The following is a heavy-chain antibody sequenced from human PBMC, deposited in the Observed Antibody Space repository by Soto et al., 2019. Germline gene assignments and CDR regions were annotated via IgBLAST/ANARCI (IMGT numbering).Heavy chain of an antibody. CDR2: ISYDGSNK. V-gene: IGHV3-30*18. J-gene: IGHJ4*02. CDR1: GFTFSSYG. D-gene: IGHD3-16*01. Sequence: GGSLRLSCAASGFTFSSYGMHWVRQAPGKGLEWVAVISYDGSNKYYADSVKGRFTISRDNSKNTLYLQMNSLRAEDTAVYYCAKGSADQYYDYIWGSFQTYYFDYWGQGTLVTVSS. CDR3: AKGSADQYYDYIWGSFQTYYFDY.